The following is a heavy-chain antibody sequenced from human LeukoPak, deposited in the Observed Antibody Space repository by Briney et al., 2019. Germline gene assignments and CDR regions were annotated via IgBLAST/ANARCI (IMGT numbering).Heavy chain of an antibody. CDR1: GGSFSGYY. D-gene: IGHD3-22*01. V-gene: IGHV4-34*01. CDR3: ARGVRWHYYVSSGYPDY. J-gene: IGHJ4*02. Sequence: PSETLSLACAVYGGSFSGYYWSWTRQPPGKGLEWIGEINHSGSTNYNPSLKSRVTISVDTSKNQFSLKLSSVTAADTAVYYCARGVRWHYYVSSGYPDYWGQGTLVTVSS. CDR2: INHSGST.